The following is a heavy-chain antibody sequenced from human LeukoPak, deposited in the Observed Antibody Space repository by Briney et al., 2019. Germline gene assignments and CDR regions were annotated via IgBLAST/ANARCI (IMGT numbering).Heavy chain of an antibody. Sequence: GGSLRLSCAASGFTFSSYWMSWVRQAPGKGLEGVANLKKDGSEKYYVDSVKGRFTISRDNAKNSLYLQMNSLRAEDTAVYYCARVRNWNRPFDYWGQGTLVTVSS. D-gene: IGHD1-20*01. CDR3: ARVRNWNRPFDY. V-gene: IGHV3-7*01. CDR2: LKKDGSEK. J-gene: IGHJ4*02. CDR1: GFTFSSYW.